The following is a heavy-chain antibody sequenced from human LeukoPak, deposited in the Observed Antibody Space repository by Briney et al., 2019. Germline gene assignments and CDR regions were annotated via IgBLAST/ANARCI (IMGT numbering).Heavy chain of an antibody. D-gene: IGHD5-18*01. J-gene: IGHJ4*02. Sequence: GGSLRLSCAAAGFTFSSYWMPWVRQAPGRGLVWVSRINRNGRSTSYADSGEGRVTIARDNAKNTLYLQMNSLRAEDTAVYYCARAPEIQLWLLDYWGQGTLVTVSS. CDR2: INRNGRST. V-gene: IGHV3-74*01. CDR1: GFTFSSYW. CDR3: ARAPEIQLWLLDY.